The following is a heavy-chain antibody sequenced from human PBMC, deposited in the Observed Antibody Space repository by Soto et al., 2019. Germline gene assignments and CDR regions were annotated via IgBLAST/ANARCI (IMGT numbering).Heavy chain of an antibody. Sequence: VQLVESGGGVVQPGRSLRLSCAASGFTFRTYAMSWIRQAPGKGLEWVSTITDSGGSTYYAASVKGRFTISRDNSENTLYLLMNSLSAEDTALYYCAKVHGSGTYYNFPDYWGQGTLVTVSS. CDR3: AKVHGSGTYYNFPDY. CDR2: ITDSGGST. V-gene: IGHV3-23*04. CDR1: GFTFRTYA. J-gene: IGHJ4*02. D-gene: IGHD3-10*01.